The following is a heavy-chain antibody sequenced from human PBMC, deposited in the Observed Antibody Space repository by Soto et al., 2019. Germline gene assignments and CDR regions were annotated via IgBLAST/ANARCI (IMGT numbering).Heavy chain of an antibody. D-gene: IGHD2-15*01. CDR3: ARGIVVVVAAADYGMDV. J-gene: IGHJ6*02. Sequence: GGSLRLSCAASGFTFSSYGMHWVRQAPGKGLEWVAVIWYDGSNKYYADSVKGRFTISRDNSKNTLYLQMNSLRAEDTAVYYCARGIVVVVAAADYGMDVWGQGTTVTVSS. V-gene: IGHV3-33*01. CDR2: IWYDGSNK. CDR1: GFTFSSYG.